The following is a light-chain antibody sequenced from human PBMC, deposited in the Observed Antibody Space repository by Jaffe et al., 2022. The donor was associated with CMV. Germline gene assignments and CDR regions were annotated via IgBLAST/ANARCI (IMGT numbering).Light chain of an antibody. CDR1: QSVSNSY. Sequence: EIVLTQSPGTLSLSPGERATLSCRASQSVSNSYLAWYQQKPGQAPRLLIYGASSGATGIPDRFSGSGSGTDFTLTISRLEPEDFAVYYCQQYGSLPRTFGQGTKVEI. CDR3: QQYGSLPRT. CDR2: GAS. J-gene: IGKJ1*01. V-gene: IGKV3-20*01.